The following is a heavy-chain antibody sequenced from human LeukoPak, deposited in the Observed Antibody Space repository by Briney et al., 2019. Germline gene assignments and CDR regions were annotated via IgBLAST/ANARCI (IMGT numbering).Heavy chain of an antibody. CDR3: ARAAYDSSGYLTL. CDR1: GFTFSSYG. J-gene: IGHJ4*02. D-gene: IGHD3-22*01. Sequence: PGGSLRLSCAASGFTFSSYGMHWVRQAPGKGLEWVAVIWYDGTNKYYADSVKGRFTISRDNSKNTLFLQMNSQRAEDTAVYYCARAAYDSSGYLTLWGQGTLVTVSS. CDR2: IWYDGTNK. V-gene: IGHV3-33*01.